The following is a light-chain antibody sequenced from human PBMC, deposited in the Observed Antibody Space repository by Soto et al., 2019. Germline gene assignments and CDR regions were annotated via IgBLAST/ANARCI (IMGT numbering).Light chain of an antibody. CDR1: QSVSSSY. J-gene: IGKJ2*01. CDR2: GAS. CDR3: QQYGSSPPT. V-gene: IGKV3-20*01. Sequence: EIVLTQSPGTLSLSPGERATLSCRASQSVSSSYLAWYQHKPGQGPGLLIYGASSRATGIPDRFSGSGSGTDFTLTISRLEPEDFALYYCQQYGSSPPTFGQGTKLGIK.